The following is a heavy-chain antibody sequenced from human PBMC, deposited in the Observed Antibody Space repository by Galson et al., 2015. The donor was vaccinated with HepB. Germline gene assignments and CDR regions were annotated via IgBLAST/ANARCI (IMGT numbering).Heavy chain of an antibody. J-gene: IGHJ6*02. CDR1: GGSFSGYY. CDR3: AVTPSGYDFDGMDV. D-gene: IGHD5-12*01. Sequence: ETLSLTCAVYGGSFSGYYWSWIRQPPGKGLEWIGEINHSGSTNYNPSLKSRVTISVDTSKNQFSLKLSSVTAADTAVYYCAVTPSGYDFDGMDVWGQGTTVTVSS. CDR2: INHSGST. V-gene: IGHV4-34*01.